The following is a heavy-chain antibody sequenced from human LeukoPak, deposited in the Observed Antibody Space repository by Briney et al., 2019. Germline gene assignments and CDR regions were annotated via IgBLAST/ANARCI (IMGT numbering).Heavy chain of an antibody. CDR1: GFTFSSVA. CDR2: ILSSGDST. CDR3: AKGAVTTYFRGAFDI. Sequence: GGSLRLSCAASGFTFSSVAMSWVRQAPGKGLEWVSVILSSGDSTYYGGSVKGRFHISRDNSKNMVYLQMNSLRAEDTAVYYCAKGAVTTYFRGAFDIWGQGTMVTVSS. J-gene: IGHJ3*02. D-gene: IGHD4-17*01. V-gene: IGHV3-23*01.